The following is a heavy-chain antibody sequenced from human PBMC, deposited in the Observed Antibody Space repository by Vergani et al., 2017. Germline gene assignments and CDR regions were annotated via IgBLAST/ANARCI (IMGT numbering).Heavy chain of an antibody. CDR3: ARRDSSSPALDY. CDR1: GFRFSDYG. D-gene: IGHD6-6*01. V-gene: IGHV3-13*01. CDR2: IGTAGDT. Sequence: VQMVESGGGVVQPGRSLRLSCAVSGFRFSDYGMHWVRQATGKGLEWVSAIGTAGDTYYPGSVKGRFTISRENAKNSLYLQMNGLRAGDTAVYYCARRDSSSPALDYWGQGTLVTVSS. J-gene: IGHJ4*02.